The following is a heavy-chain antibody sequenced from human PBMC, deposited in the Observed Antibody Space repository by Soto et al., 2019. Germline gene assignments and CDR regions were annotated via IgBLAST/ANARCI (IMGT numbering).Heavy chain of an antibody. CDR3: ARGYSSSWYFDY. V-gene: IGHV4-39*01. CDR1: GGSISSSSYY. D-gene: IGHD6-13*01. Sequence: SETLSLTCTVSGGSISSSSYYWGWIRQPPGKGLEWIGSIYYSGSTYYNPSLKSRVTISVDTSKNQFSLKLSSVTAADTAVYYCARGYSSSWYFDYWGQGTLVTVSS. CDR2: IYYSGST. J-gene: IGHJ4*02.